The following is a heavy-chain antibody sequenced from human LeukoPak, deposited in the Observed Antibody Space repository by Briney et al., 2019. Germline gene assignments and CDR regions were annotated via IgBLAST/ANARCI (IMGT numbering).Heavy chain of an antibody. V-gene: IGHV4-30-2*01. D-gene: IGHD3-3*01. CDR3: ARGRHPTIFGAAPYYYYGMDV. Sequence: KPSETLSLTCAVSGGSISSGGYSWSWIRQPPGKGLEWIGYIYHSGSTYYNPSLKSRVTISVDTSKNQFSLKLSSVTAADTAVYYCARGRHPTIFGAAPYYYYGMDVWGQGTTVTVSS. CDR1: GGSISSGGYS. J-gene: IGHJ6*02. CDR2: IYHSGST.